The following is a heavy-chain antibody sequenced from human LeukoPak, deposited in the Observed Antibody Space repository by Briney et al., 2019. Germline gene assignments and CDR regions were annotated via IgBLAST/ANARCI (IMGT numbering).Heavy chain of an antibody. CDR3: ARRSRWSPYYYDSSGYYFDY. V-gene: IGHV4-39*07. CDR2: IYYSGST. Sequence: SETLSLTCTVSGGSISSSSYYWGWIRQPPGKGLEWIGSIYYSGSTYYNPSLKSRVTISVDTSKNQFSLKLSSVTAADTAVYYCARRSRWSPYYYDSSGYYFDYWGQGTLVTVSS. D-gene: IGHD3-22*01. J-gene: IGHJ4*02. CDR1: GGSISSSSYY.